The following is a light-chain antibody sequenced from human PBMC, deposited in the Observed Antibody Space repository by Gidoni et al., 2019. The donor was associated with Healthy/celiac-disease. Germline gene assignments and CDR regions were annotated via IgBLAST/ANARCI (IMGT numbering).Light chain of an antibody. J-gene: IGKJ2*01. CDR3: QQYNNWPPYT. V-gene: IGKV3-15*01. CDR1: QSVSSN. Sequence: PGERATLSCSASQSVSSNLAWYQQKPGQAPRLLIYGASTRATGIPARFSGSGSGTEFTLTISSLQSEDFADYYCQQYNNWPPYTFGQGTKLEIK. CDR2: GAS.